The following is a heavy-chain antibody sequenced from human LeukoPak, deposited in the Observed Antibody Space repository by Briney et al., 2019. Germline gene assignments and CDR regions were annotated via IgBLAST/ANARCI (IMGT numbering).Heavy chain of an antibody. J-gene: IGHJ6*02. Sequence: SETLSLTCTVSGGSISSYYWSWIRQPPGKGLEWIGYTYYSGSTNYNPSLKSRVTISVDTSKNQFSLKLSSVTAADTAVYYCARIPYYYCGMDVWGQGTTVTVSS. CDR1: GGSISSYY. V-gene: IGHV4-59*01. CDR2: TYYSGST. CDR3: ARIPYYYCGMDV.